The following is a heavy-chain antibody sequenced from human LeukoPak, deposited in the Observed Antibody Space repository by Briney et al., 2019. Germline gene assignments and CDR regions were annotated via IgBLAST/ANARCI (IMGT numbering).Heavy chain of an antibody. CDR2: IYYGGTT. D-gene: IGHD1-26*01. J-gene: IGHJ4*02. V-gene: IGHV4-31*03. CDR1: GGSISSGGSY. Sequence: PSETLSLTCTVSGGSISSGGSYWSWIRQHPGKGLEWIGCIYYGGTTYYNPSLRSRVAMSVDTSKNQFSLKLNSMTAADTAVYYCARRATTYYFDYWGQGTLVTVSS. CDR3: ARRATTYYFDY.